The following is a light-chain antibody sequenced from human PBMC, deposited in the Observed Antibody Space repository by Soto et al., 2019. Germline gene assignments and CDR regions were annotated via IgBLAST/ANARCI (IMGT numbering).Light chain of an antibody. V-gene: IGKV1-39*01. CDR1: QSISSY. CDR2: AAS. CDR3: QLSYSTSVFT. Sequence: DIQMTQSPSSLSASVGDRVTITCRASQSISSYLSWYQQKPGKAPKLLIFAASNLQSGGPSRFSGSGSGTDFTLTISSLQPEDFATYYCQLSYSTSVFTFGPGTRVDVK. J-gene: IGKJ3*01.